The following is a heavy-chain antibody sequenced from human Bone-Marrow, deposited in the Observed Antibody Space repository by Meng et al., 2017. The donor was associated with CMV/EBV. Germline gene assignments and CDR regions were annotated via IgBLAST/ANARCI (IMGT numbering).Heavy chain of an antibody. CDR2: IWYDGSNK. CDR1: GFTFSSYG. D-gene: IGHD6-6*01. V-gene: IGHV3-33*06. J-gene: IGHJ6*02. CDR3: AKDIGSSYYYYYGMDV. Sequence: GESLKISCAASGFTFSSYGMHWVRQAPGKGLEWVAVIWYDGSNKYYADSVKGRFTISRDNSKNTLYLQMNSLRAEDTAVYYCAKDIGSSYYYYYGMDVWGQGTTVTFSS.